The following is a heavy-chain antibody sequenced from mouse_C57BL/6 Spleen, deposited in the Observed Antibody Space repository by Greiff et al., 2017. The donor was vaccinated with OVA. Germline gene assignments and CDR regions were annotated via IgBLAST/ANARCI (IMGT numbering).Heavy chain of an antibody. CDR2: IVPEDGDT. J-gene: IGHJ3*01. CDR1: GFNIKDYY. V-gene: IGHV14-1*01. D-gene: IGHD2-4*01. Sequence: VQLQQSGAELVRPGASVKLSCTASGFNIKDYYMHWVKQRPEQGLEWIGRIVPEDGDTEYAPKFQGKATMTADTSSNTAYLQLSSLTSEDTAVYYCTTVFGDYDGGAWFAYWGQGTLVTVSA. CDR3: TTVFGDYDGGAWFAY.